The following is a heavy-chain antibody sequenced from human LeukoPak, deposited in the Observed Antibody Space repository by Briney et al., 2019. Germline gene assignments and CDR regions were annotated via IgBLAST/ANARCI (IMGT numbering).Heavy chain of an antibody. D-gene: IGHD3-22*01. CDR1: GGSISSGGYS. CDR2: IYHSGST. J-gene: IGHJ4*02. CDR3: ARDLEIWEKPGDYYDSSGYYPVNYFDY. Sequence: PSQTLSLTCAVSGGSISSGGYSWSWIRQPPGKGLEWIGYIYHSGSTYYNPSLKSRVTISVDRSKNQFSLKLSSVTAADTAVYYCARDLEIWEKPGDYYDSSGYYPVNYFDYWGQGTLVTVSS. V-gene: IGHV4-30-2*01.